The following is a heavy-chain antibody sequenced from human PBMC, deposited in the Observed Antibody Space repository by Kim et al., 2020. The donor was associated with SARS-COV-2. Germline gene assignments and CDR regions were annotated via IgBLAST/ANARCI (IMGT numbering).Heavy chain of an antibody. Sequence: SETLSLTCTVSGGSISSYYWSWIRQPPGKGLEWIGYIYYSGSTNYNPSLKSRVTISVDTSKNQFSLKLSSVTAADTAVYYCARDRYYYDSSAYHGRTFDIWGQGTMVTVSS. V-gene: IGHV4-59*01. CDR1: GGSISSYY. D-gene: IGHD3-22*01. CDR2: IYYSGST. J-gene: IGHJ3*02. CDR3: ARDRYYYDSSAYHGRTFDI.